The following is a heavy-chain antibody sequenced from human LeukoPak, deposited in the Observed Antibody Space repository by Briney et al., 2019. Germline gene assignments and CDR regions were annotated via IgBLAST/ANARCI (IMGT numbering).Heavy chain of an antibody. D-gene: IGHD4-17*01. Sequence: GRSLRLSCAASGFTFSSYGMHWVRQAPGKGLEWVAVIWYDGSNKYYADSVKGRFTISRDNSKNTLYLQMNSLRAEDTAVYYCAREGGPDYGDSPPSPFDYWGQGTLVTVSS. CDR3: AREGGPDYGDSPPSPFDY. V-gene: IGHV3-33*01. CDR2: IWYDGSNK. J-gene: IGHJ4*02. CDR1: GFTFSSYG.